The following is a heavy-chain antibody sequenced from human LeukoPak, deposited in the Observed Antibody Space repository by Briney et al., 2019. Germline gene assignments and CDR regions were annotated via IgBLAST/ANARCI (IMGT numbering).Heavy chain of an antibody. CDR1: GGSISSYY. V-gene: IGHV4-59*01. Sequence: SETLSLTCIVSGGSISSYYWSWIRQPPGKGLEWIGYIHYSGSTTYNPSLKSRVTISVDTSKNQFSLKLSSVTAADTAVYYCAGGLLSGEGYFDYWGQGTLVTVSS. J-gene: IGHJ4*02. D-gene: IGHD3-10*01. CDR2: IHYSGST. CDR3: AGGLLSGEGYFDY.